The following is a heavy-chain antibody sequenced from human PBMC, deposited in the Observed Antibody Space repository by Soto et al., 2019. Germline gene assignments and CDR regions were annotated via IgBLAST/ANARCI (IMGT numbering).Heavy chain of an antibody. Sequence: SETLSLTCAVYGGSFSGYYWSWIRQPPGKGLEWIGEINHSGSTNYNPSLKSRVTISVDTSKNQFSLKLSSVTAADTAVYYCARGPIVLMVYATNNWFDPWGQGTLVTVSS. CDR3: ARGPIVLMVYATNNWFDP. CDR1: GGSFSGYY. V-gene: IGHV4-34*01. J-gene: IGHJ5*02. CDR2: INHSGST. D-gene: IGHD2-8*01.